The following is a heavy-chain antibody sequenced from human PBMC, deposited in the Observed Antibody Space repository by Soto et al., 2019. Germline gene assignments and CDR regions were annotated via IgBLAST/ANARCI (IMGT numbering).Heavy chain of an antibody. Sequence: GGSLRLSCAASGFTFSSYWMSWVRQAPGKGLEWVANIKQDGSEKYYVDSVKGRFTISRDNAKNSLYLQMNSLRAEDTAVYYCARGRRNWKDDFWFDPWGQGTLVTVSS. D-gene: IGHD1-20*01. CDR1: GFTFSSYW. CDR3: ARGRRNWKDDFWFDP. J-gene: IGHJ5*02. CDR2: IKQDGSEK. V-gene: IGHV3-7*03.